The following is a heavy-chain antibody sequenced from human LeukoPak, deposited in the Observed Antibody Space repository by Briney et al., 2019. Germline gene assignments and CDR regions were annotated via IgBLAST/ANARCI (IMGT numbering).Heavy chain of an antibody. Sequence: GGSLRLSCAASGFTFSSYRMNWVRQAPGKGLEWVSSISSSSSYIYYADSVKGRFTISRDNAKNSLYLQMNSLRAEDTAVYYCARAVGSGWALDYWGQGTLVTVSS. CDR2: ISSSSSYI. CDR3: ARAVGSGWALDY. J-gene: IGHJ4*02. V-gene: IGHV3-21*01. CDR1: GFTFSSYR. D-gene: IGHD6-19*01.